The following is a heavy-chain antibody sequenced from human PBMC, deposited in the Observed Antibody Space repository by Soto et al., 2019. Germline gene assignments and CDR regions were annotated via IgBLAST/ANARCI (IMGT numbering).Heavy chain of an antibody. CDR2: ISAYNGNT. CDR1: GYTFTSYG. D-gene: IGHD6-19*01. CDR3: ARISGGRIAVAGTYGMDV. V-gene: IGHV1-18*04. J-gene: IGHJ6*02. Sequence: ASVKVSCKASGYTFTSYGISWVRQAPGQGLEWMGWISAYNGNTNYAQKLQGRVTMTTDTSTSTAYMELRSLRSDDTAVYYCARISGGRIAVAGTYGMDVWGQGTTVTAP.